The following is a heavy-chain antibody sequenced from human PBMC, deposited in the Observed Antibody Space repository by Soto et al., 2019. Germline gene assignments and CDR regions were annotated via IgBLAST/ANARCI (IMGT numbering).Heavy chain of an antibody. CDR1: GGSISSYY. CDR2: IYYSGST. J-gene: IGHJ6*02. CDR3: ARIPLIFSYGYEVYYGMDV. Sequence: PSETLSLTCTVSGGSISSYYWSWIRQPPGKGLEWIGYIYYSGSTNYNPSLKSRVTISVDTSKNQFSLKLSSVTAADTATYYCARIPLIFSYGYEVYYGMDVWGQGTTVTVSS. D-gene: IGHD5-18*01. V-gene: IGHV4-59*01.